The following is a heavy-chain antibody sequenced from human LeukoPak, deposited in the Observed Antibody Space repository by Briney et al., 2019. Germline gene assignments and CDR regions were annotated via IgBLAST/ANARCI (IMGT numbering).Heavy chain of an antibody. CDR2: ISSGGSTI. J-gene: IGHJ4*02. Sequence: GGSLRLSCAASGFTFSSYEMNWVRQAPGKGLEWVSYISSGGSTICYADSVKGRFTISRDNAKNSLYLQMNSLRAEDTAVYYCAGVPVIVVDSGTYFDYWGQGTLVTVSS. V-gene: IGHV3-48*03. CDR1: GFTFSSYE. D-gene: IGHD3-22*01. CDR3: AGVPVIVVDSGTYFDY.